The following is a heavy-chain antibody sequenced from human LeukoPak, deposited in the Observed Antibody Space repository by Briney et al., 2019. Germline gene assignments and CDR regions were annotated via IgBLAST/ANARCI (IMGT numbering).Heavy chain of an antibody. CDR2: IYYSGST. J-gene: IGHJ4*02. CDR1: GGSISSGDYY. CDR3: ARAPPSVVGELEYYFDY. D-gene: IGHD3-10*01. V-gene: IGHV4-30-4*01. Sequence: PSETLSLTCTVSGGSISSGDYYWSWIRQPSGKGLEWIGYIYYSGSTYYNPSLKSRVTISVDTSKNQFSLKLSSVTAADTAVYYCARAPPSVVGELEYYFDYWGQGTLVTVSS.